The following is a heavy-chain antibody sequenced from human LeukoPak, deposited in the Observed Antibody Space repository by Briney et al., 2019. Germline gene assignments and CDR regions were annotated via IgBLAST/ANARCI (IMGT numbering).Heavy chain of an antibody. J-gene: IGHJ4*02. CDR1: GYTFTNSG. CDR2: ISPYNGNT. Sequence: GASVKVSCKAPGYTFTNSGIVWVRQAPGHGLEWLAWISPYNGNTNYEQKLQGRVTVTTDTSTTTAYMELRSLTSDDTAVYYCARERYTSSWYYFDLWGQGTLVTVSS. V-gene: IGHV1-18*01. CDR3: ARERYTSSWYYFDL. D-gene: IGHD6-13*01.